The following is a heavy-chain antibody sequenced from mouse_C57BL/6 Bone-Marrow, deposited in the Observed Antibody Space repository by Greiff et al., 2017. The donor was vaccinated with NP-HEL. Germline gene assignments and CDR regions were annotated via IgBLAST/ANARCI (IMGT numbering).Heavy chain of an antibody. D-gene: IGHD2-4*01. CDR2: ISDGGSYT. CDR3: ARDEGGLRRGAD. J-gene: IGHJ3*01. V-gene: IGHV5-4*01. CDR1: GFTFSSYA. Sequence: EVQLQESGGGLVKPGGSLKLSCAASGFTFSSYAMSWVRQTPEKRLEWVATISDGGSYTYYPDNVKGRFTISRDNAKNNLYLQMSHLKSEDTAMYYCARDEGGLRRGADWGQGTLVTVSA.